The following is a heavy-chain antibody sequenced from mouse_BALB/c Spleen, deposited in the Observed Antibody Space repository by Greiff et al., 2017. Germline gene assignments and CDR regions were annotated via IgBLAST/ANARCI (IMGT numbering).Heavy chain of an antibody. CDR1: GFTFSSFG. V-gene: IGHV5-17*02. D-gene: IGHD4-1*01. CDR2: ISSGSSTN. CDR3: ARGGKTGAMDY. J-gene: IGHJ4*01. Sequence: EVQRVESGGGLVQPGGSLKLSCAASGFTFSSFGKHWVRQTPEKGLEWVAYISSGSSTNYYADTVKGRFTISRDNPKNTLFLQMTSLRSEDTAMYYCARGGKTGAMDYWGQGTSVTVSS.